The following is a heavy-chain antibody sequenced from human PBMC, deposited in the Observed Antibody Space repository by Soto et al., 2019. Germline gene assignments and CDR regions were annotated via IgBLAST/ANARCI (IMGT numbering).Heavy chain of an antibody. CDR2: IKSDGST. V-gene: IGHV3-74*01. J-gene: IGHJ4*02. CDR1: GFTFSSYW. Sequence: EVQLVESGGGLVQPGGSLRLSCAASGFTFSSYWMHWVRQAPGKGLVWVSLIKSDGSTNYADSVKGRFTISRDNAKNTLYLQMNSLRVEDTAVYYCAGEPVPEYWGQGTLVTVS. CDR3: AGEPVPEY.